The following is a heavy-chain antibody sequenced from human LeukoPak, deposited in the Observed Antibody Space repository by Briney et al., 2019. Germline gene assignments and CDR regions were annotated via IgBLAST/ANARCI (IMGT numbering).Heavy chain of an antibody. CDR3: ARGRCLDPTCVEYYEH. Sequence: PGRSLRLSCAASGFTFDDYAMHWVRQAPGKGLEWVSGISWNSGSIGYADSVKGRFTISRDNAQNTLSLHMNSLRAEDTALYYCARGRCLDPTCVEYYEHWGQGTLVTVSS. J-gene: IGHJ1*01. D-gene: IGHD3-9*01. V-gene: IGHV3-9*01. CDR1: GFTFDDYA. CDR2: ISWNSGSI.